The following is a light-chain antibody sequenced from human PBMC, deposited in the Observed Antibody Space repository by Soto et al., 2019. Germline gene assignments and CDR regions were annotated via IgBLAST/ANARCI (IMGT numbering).Light chain of an antibody. Sequence: EIVLTQSPGTLSLSPGERATLSCRASQSVSYNYLAWYQQKPGQAPRLLIFAASSRATGIPDRFSGSGSGTDFTLTISRLEPEDFAMYYCQQYGSSPPYTFGQGTKLEIK. CDR2: AAS. CDR3: QQYGSSPPYT. J-gene: IGKJ2*01. CDR1: QSVSYNY. V-gene: IGKV3-20*01.